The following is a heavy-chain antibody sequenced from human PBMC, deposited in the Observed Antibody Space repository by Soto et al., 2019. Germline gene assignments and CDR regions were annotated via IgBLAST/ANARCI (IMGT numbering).Heavy chain of an antibody. J-gene: IGHJ6*02. Sequence: QSGGSLRLSCSASGFTFSSYAMHWVRQAPGKGLEYVSAISSNGGSTYYADSVKGRFTISRDNSKNTLYLQMNSLRAEDTAVYYCARDRVAATKYYYGMDVWGQGTTVTVSS. CDR2: ISSNGGST. D-gene: IGHD2-15*01. CDR3: ARDRVAATKYYYGMDV. V-gene: IGHV3-64*04. CDR1: GFTFSSYA.